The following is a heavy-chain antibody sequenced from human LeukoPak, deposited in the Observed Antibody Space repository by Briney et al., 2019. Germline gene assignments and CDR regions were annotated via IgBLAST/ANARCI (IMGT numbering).Heavy chain of an antibody. J-gene: IGHJ4*02. CDR2: ISYDGSNK. CDR3: ARGDSSGSFDY. Sequence: SCKASGYTFTSYAMHWVRQAPGKGLEWVAVISYDGSNKYYADSVKGRFTISRDNSKNTLYLQMNSLRAEDTAVYYCARGDSSGSFDYWGQGTLVTVSS. CDR1: GYTFTSYA. D-gene: IGHD3-22*01. V-gene: IGHV3-30-3*01.